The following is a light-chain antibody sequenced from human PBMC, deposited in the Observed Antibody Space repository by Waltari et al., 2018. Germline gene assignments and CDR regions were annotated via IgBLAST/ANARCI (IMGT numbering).Light chain of an antibody. V-gene: IGLV1-47*01. CDR2: RNN. Sequence: QSVLTQPPSASGAPGQRVTISCSGSSSDIGSNYVYWFQQIPGTAPKLIIYRNNRRPSGFPDRFSGSTSGTSASLAISGLRPEDETDYYCAAWDDNLRLWVFGGGTMLTVL. CDR1: SSDIGSNY. CDR3: AAWDDNLRLWV. J-gene: IGLJ3*02.